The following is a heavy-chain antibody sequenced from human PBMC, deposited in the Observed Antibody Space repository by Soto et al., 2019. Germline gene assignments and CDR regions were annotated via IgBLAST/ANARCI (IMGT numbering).Heavy chain of an antibody. J-gene: IGHJ6*02. V-gene: IGHV1-46*01. Sequence: QVQLVQSGAEVKKPGASVKVSCKASGYTFTSYYMHWVRQAPGQGLEWMGIINPSGGSTSYAQKXXGRVTMTRDTXXSXVXXELSSLRSEDTAVYYCARLYCISTSCYSGVDGMDVWGQGTTVTVSS. CDR2: INPSGGST. D-gene: IGHD2-2*01. CDR3: ARLYCISTSCYSGVDGMDV. CDR1: GYTFTSYY.